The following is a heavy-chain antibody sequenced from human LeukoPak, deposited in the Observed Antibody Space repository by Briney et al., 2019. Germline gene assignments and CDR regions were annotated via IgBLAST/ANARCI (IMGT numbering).Heavy chain of an antibody. J-gene: IGHJ6*03. D-gene: IGHD3-22*01. CDR1: GGSFSGYY. Sequence: PSETLSLTCAVYGGSFSGYYWSWIRQPPGKGLEWIGEINHSGSTNYNPSLKSRVTISVDTSKNQFSLKLSSVTAADTAVYYCARGRYYDSSGYSPDYYYYMDVWGKGTTVTVSS. CDR2: INHSGST. CDR3: ARGRYYDSSGYSPDYYYYMDV. V-gene: IGHV4-34*01.